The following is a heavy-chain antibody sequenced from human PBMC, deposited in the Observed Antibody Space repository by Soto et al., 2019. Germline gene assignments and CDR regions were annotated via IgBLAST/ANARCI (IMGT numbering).Heavy chain of an antibody. J-gene: IGHJ4*02. V-gene: IGHV4-59*12. D-gene: IGHD4-17*01. CDR2: IHYSGTT. CDR3: ASVIGGDSEYYFDY. CDR1: GGSMRNDF. Sequence: KASETLSLTCTVSGGSMRNDFWTWIRQPPGKGLEWIGYIHYSGTTSFFPSYNPSLMSRVTISEDTSKNQFSLNLLSVTAADTAMYFCASVIGGDSEYYFDYWGQGTLVTVS.